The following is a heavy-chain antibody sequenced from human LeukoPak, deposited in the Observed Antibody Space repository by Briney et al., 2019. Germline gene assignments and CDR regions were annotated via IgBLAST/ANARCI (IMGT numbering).Heavy chain of an antibody. D-gene: IGHD6-13*01. V-gene: IGHV3-23*01. CDR3: ARFIAAPYYFDY. CDR2: ISGRASST. J-gene: IGHJ4*02. Sequence: GGSLRLSCAASGFTFSSYAMNWVRQAPGKGLEWVSGISGRASSTYYADSVKGRFTISRDNAKNTLYLQMNSLRAEDTAVYYCARFIAAPYYFDYWGRGTLVTVSS. CDR1: GFTFSSYA.